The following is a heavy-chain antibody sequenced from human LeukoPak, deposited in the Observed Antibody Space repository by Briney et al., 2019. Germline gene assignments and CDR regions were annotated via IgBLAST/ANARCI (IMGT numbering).Heavy chain of an antibody. J-gene: IGHJ4*02. D-gene: IGHD3-22*01. Sequence: SQTLSLTCTVSGGSISSGSHYWSWIRQPAGKGLEWIGRIYTSGSTNYNPSLKSRVTISIDTSKNQFSLKLSSVTAADTTVYYCARSSGYYLYYFDYWGQGTLVTVSS. CDR1: GGSISSGSHY. V-gene: IGHV4-61*02. CDR3: ARSSGYYLYYFDY. CDR2: IYTSGST.